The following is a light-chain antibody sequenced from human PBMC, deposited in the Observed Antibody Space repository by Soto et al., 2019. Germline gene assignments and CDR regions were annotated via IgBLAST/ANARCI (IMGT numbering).Light chain of an antibody. V-gene: IGKV3-20*01. Sequence: EVMLTQSPGTLSLSPGERATLSCRASQSIFGNYLAWYQQKSGQAPRLLIYGASNRATGIPDRFSGSGSGTEFTLTISRLEPEDFAVYYCQQYGTSPRTFGQGTKVEFK. CDR1: QSIFGNY. J-gene: IGKJ1*01. CDR3: QQYGTSPRT. CDR2: GAS.